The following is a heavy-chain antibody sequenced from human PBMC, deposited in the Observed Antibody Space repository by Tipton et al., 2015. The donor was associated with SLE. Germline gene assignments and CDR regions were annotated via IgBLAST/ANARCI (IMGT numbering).Heavy chain of an antibody. J-gene: IGHJ6*02. D-gene: IGHD2-2*01. CDR3: ARGPFMPYGMDV. CDR1: GFTFSTYN. V-gene: IGHV3-21*01. CDR2: ITSSSSFI. Sequence: SLRLSCAASGFTFSTYNMNWVRQAPGKGLEWVSSITSSSSFIYYADSLKGRFTISRDNAKNSLYLQMNSLRADDTAVYYCARGPFMPYGMDVWGQGTTVTVSS.